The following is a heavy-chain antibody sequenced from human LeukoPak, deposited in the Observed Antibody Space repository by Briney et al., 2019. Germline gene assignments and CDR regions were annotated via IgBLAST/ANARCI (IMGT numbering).Heavy chain of an antibody. CDR2: INPSGGST. CDR1: GYTFTSYY. D-gene: IGHD6-19*01. Sequence: ASVKVSCKASGYTFTSYYMHGVRQAPGQGLEWMGIINPSGGSTSYAQKFQGRVTMTRDTSTSTVYMELSSLRSEDTAVYYCATSVAGTGYYFDYWGQGTLVTVSS. CDR3: ATSVAGTGYYFDY. V-gene: IGHV1-46*01. J-gene: IGHJ4*02.